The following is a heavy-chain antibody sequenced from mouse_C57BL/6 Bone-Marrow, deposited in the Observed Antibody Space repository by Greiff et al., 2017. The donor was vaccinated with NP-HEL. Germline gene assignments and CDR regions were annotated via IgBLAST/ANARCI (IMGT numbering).Heavy chain of an antibody. D-gene: IGHD4-1*01. Sequence: QVQLQQPGAELVMPGASVKLSCKASGYTFTSYWMHWVKQRPGRGLEWIGEIDPSDSYTNYNQKFKGKSTLTVDKSSSTAYMQLSSLTSEASAVYYCAELGHGYWGQGTTLTVSS. J-gene: IGHJ2*01. CDR1: GYTFTSYW. CDR2: IDPSDSYT. V-gene: IGHV1-69*01. CDR3: AELGHGY.